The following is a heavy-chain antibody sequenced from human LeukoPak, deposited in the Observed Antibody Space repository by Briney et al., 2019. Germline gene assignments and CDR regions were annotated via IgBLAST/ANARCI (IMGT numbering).Heavy chain of an antibody. CDR3: AKNYDSSGYHVGFDP. V-gene: IGHV1-8*01. CDR1: GYTFTSCD. Sequence: ASVKVSCKASGYTFTSCDINWVRQATGQGLEWMGWMNPNSGNTGYGQSFQGRITMTRDISTGTAYMELSSLRAEDTAVYYCAKNYDSSGYHVGFDPWGQGTLVTVSS. D-gene: IGHD3-22*01. J-gene: IGHJ5*02. CDR2: MNPNSGNT.